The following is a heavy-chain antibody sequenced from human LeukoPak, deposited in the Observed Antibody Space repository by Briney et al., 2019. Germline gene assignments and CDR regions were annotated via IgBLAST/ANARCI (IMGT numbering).Heavy chain of an antibody. CDR1: GGSISSGGYY. CDR2: IYHSGST. D-gene: IGHD5-18*01. V-gene: IGHV4-30-2*01. CDR3: ARDPSGYSPFDP. J-gene: IGHJ5*02. Sequence: SETLSLTCTVSGGSISSGGYYWSWIRQPPGKGLEWIGYIYHSGSTYYNPSLKSRVTISVDTSKNQFSLKLSSVTAADTAVYYCARDPSGYSPFDPWGQGTLVTVSS.